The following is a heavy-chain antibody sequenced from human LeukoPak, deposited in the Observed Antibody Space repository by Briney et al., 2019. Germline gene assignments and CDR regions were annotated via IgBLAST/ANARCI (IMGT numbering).Heavy chain of an antibody. CDR1: GCTFTSYG. CDR2: ISAYNGNT. CDR3: AREVAGSLDY. V-gene: IGHV1-18*01. D-gene: IGHD6-19*01. J-gene: IGHJ4*02. Sequence: VASVKVSSKASGCTFTSYGISWVRQAPGQGLEWMGWISAYNGNTNYAQKLQGRVTMTTDTSTSTAYMELRSLRSDDTAVYYCAREVAGSLDYWGQGTLVTVSS.